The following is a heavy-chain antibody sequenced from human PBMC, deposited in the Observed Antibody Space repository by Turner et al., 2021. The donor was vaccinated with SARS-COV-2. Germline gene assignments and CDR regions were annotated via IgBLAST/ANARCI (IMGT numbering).Heavy chain of an antibody. J-gene: IGHJ5*02. CDR3: AREDRGYSYGYGRFDP. CDR2: INPNSGGT. D-gene: IGHD5-18*01. CDR1: GYTFTGYY. Sequence: QVQLEQSGAEVKKPGASVKVSCQASGYTFTGYYMHWVRQAPGQGLEWMGWINPNSGGTNYAQKFQGWVTMTRDTSISTAYMELSRLRSDDTAVYYCAREDRGYSYGYGRFDPWGQGTLVTVSS. V-gene: IGHV1-2*04.